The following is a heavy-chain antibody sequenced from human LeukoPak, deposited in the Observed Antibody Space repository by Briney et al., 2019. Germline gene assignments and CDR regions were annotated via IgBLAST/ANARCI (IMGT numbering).Heavy chain of an antibody. V-gene: IGHV1-18*01. CDR1: GYTFTSYG. D-gene: IGHD3-10*01. J-gene: IGHJ3*02. CDR3: ARVCYGSGPNAFDI. Sequence: GALVKVSCKASGYTFTSYGISWVRQAPGQGLEWMGWISAYNGNTNYAQKLQGRVTMTRNTSISTAYMELSSLRSEDTAVYYCARVCYGSGPNAFDIWGQGTMVTVSS. CDR2: ISAYNGNT.